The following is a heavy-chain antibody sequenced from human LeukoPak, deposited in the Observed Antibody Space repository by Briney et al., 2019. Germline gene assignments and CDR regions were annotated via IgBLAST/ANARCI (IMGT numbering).Heavy chain of an antibody. V-gene: IGHV4-59*02. J-gene: IGHJ4*02. CDR1: GGSVSDYY. D-gene: IGHD7-27*01. CDR3: ASRQLGNDY. Sequence: SETLSLTCTISGGSVSDYYWSWIRQSPGKGLEWIGYIYHTGSTSYSPSLKSRVTISADTSQNQFSLKLSSVTAADTAVYYCASRQLGNDYWGQGTLVTVSS. CDR2: IYHTGST.